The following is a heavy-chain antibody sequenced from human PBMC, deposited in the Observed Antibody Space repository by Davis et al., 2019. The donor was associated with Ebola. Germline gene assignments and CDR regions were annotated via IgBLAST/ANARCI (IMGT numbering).Heavy chain of an antibody. V-gene: IGHV3-43*02. Sequence: GGSLRLSCAASGFTFDDYAMHWVRQAPGKGLELVSLISGNGGSTYYADSVKGRFTISRDNSKNSLYLQMNSLRTEDTALYYCAKDIGPRRDYGGKRSYGMDVWGQGTTVTVSS. J-gene: IGHJ6*02. CDR1: GFTFDDYA. CDR3: AKDIGPRRDYGGKRSYGMDV. D-gene: IGHD4-23*01. CDR2: ISGNGGST.